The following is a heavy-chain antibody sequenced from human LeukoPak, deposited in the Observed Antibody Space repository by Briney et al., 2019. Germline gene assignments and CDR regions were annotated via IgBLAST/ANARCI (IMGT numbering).Heavy chain of an antibody. V-gene: IGHV3-23*01. Sequence: GSLRLSCTASGLVFSTYGMSWVRQAPGKGLEWVSAVSGSGGSIYYADSVKGRFTISGDNSKNTLYLQMNSLRAEDTAVYYCAKIISNAEGYYFDYWGQGSLVTVSS. D-gene: IGHD3-22*01. J-gene: IGHJ4*02. CDR1: GLVFSTYG. CDR2: VSGSGGSI. CDR3: AKIISNAEGYYFDY.